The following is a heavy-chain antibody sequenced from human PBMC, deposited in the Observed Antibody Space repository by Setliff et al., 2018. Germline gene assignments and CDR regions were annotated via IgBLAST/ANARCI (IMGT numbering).Heavy chain of an antibody. J-gene: IGHJ6*04. CDR2: IYTSWST. CDR1: GDSISDAS. D-gene: IGHD3-3*01. Sequence: SETLSLTCTVSGDSISDASIMAWIRQSAGRGLEWIGHIYTSWSTVYNPPLKSRVTMSVDTSKNQFSLELTSVTAADTAVYYCARMSGFLHLDVWGNGTTVTVSS. V-gene: IGHV4-4*07. CDR3: ARMSGFLHLDV.